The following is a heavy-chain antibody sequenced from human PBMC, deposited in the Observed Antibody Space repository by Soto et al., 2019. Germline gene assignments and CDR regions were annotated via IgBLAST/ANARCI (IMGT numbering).Heavy chain of an antibody. CDR2: IYYSGST. J-gene: IGHJ4*02. V-gene: IGHV4-61*01. CDR1: GGSVSSGSYY. CDR3: ARDSITMVRGVIIPYFDY. Sequence: KPSETLSLTCTVSGGSVSSGSYYWSWIRQPPGKGLEWTGYIYYSGSTNYNPSLKSRVTISVDTSKNQFSLKLSSVTAADTAVYYCARDSITMVRGVIIPYFDYWGQGTLVTVSS. D-gene: IGHD3-10*01.